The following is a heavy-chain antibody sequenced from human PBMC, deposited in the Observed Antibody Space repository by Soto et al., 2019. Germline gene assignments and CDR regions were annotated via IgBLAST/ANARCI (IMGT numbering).Heavy chain of an antibody. J-gene: IGHJ6*02. Sequence: PGGSLRLSWAASGFTFSSYAMHWVRQAPGKGLEWVAVISYDGSNKYYADSVKGRFTISRDNSKNTLYLQMNSLRAEDTAVYYCARDSPAAMAEVDVYYYYGMDVWGQGTTVTVSS. CDR3: ARDSPAAMAEVDVYYYYGMDV. CDR1: GFTFSSYA. D-gene: IGHD2-2*01. CDR2: ISYDGSNK. V-gene: IGHV3-30-3*01.